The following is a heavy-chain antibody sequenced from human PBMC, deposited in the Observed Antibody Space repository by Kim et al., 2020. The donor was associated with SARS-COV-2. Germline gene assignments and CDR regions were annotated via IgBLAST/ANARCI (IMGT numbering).Heavy chain of an antibody. CDR2: INPNSGGT. CDR3: AREGRSWLRSDGGFYGMDV. CDR1: GYTFTGYY. D-gene: IGHD5-12*01. V-gene: IGHV1-2*04. J-gene: IGHJ6*02. Sequence: ASVKVSCKASGYTFTGYYMHWVRQAPGQGLEWMGWINPNSGGTNYAQKFQGWVTMTRDTSISTAYMELSRLRSDDTAVYYCAREGRSWLRSDGGFYGMDVWGQGTTVTVSS.